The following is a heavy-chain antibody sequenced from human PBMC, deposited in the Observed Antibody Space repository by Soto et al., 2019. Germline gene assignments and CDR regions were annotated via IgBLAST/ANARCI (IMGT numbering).Heavy chain of an antibody. V-gene: IGHV3-33*01. CDR1: GFTFSSYA. CDR3: ARDLTGDYIWDY. Sequence: QVQLVESGGGVVQPGRSLRLSCAASGFTFSSYAMHWVRQAPGKGLEWVAVIWYDGTYKYYANSVKGRFTISRDSSRNMLYLQMDSLRDEDTAVYYCARDLTGDYIWDYWGQGTLVTVSS. J-gene: IGHJ4*02. CDR2: IWYDGTYK. D-gene: IGHD4-17*01.